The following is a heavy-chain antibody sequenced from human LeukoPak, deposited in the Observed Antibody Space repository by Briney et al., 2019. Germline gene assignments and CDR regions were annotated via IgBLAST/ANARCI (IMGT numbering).Heavy chain of an antibody. D-gene: IGHD3-10*01. CDR2: ISTYNGNT. Sequence: ASVKVSCKASGYTFISHGITWVRQAPGQGLEWMGWISTYNGNTNYAQKIQGRVTMTTDTSTSTAYMELRSLRSDDTAVYYCARGSDLYGSGSSPVFDYWGQGTLVTVSS. J-gene: IGHJ4*02. V-gene: IGHV1-18*01. CDR3: ARGSDLYGSGSSPVFDY. CDR1: GYTFISHG.